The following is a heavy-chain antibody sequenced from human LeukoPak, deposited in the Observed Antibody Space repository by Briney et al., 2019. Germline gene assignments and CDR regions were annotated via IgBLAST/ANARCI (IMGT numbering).Heavy chain of an antibody. D-gene: IGHD2-2*01. CDR2: IYYSGST. Sequence: SETLSLTCTVSGGSISSSSYYWGWIRQPPGKGLEWIGSIYYSGSTYYNPSLKSRVTISVDTSKYQFSLKLSSVTAADTAVYYCARVAGFTVPAATHYYYYYYMDVWGKGTTVTVSS. CDR1: GGSISSSSYY. V-gene: IGHV4-39*01. J-gene: IGHJ6*03. CDR3: ARVAGFTVPAATHYYYYYYMDV.